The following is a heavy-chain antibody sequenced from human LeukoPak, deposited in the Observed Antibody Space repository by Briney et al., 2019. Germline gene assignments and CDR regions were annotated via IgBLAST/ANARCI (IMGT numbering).Heavy chain of an antibody. Sequence: ASVKVSCKASGYTFTSYGISWVRQAPGQGLEWMGWISAYNGNTNYAQKLQGRVTMTTDTSTSTAYMELRSLRSDDTAVYYCARDVAYYYDSSGYRPRKDAFDIWGQGTMVTVSS. CDR1: GYTFTSYG. D-gene: IGHD3-22*01. J-gene: IGHJ3*02. V-gene: IGHV1-18*01. CDR3: ARDVAYYYDSSGYRPRKDAFDI. CDR2: ISAYNGNT.